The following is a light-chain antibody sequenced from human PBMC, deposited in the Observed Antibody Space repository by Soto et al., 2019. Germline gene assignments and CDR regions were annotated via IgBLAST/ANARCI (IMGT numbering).Light chain of an antibody. Sequence: DIVMTQSPDSLAVSLVERATINCKSSQSVLYSSNNKNYLAWYQQKPGQPPKLLIYWASTRESGVPDRFSGSGSGTDFTLTISSLQAEDVAVYYCQHYYSTPRTFGQGTKVEIK. V-gene: IGKV4-1*01. CDR2: WAS. CDR1: QSVLYSSNNKNY. J-gene: IGKJ1*01. CDR3: QHYYSTPRT.